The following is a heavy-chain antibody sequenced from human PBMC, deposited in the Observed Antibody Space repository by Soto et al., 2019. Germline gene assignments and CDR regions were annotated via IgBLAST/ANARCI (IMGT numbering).Heavy chain of an antibody. D-gene: IGHD5-12*01. CDR3: ARGGVATIFGDS. J-gene: IGHJ4*02. V-gene: IGHV3-48*02. CDR1: GFMFSRYS. Sequence: EVQLVESGGGLVQPGGSLRVSCAVSGFMFSRYSMNWVRQAPGKGLEWLSYIDSSSQTMYYAGSVKGRFIISRDNAKNSLYLQMNSLRDDATAVYYCARGGVATIFGDSWGQGTLVTVSS. CDR2: IDSSSQTM.